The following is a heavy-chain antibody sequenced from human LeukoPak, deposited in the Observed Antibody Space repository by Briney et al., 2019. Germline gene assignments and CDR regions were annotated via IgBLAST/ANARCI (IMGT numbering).Heavy chain of an antibody. CDR2: IIPIFGTA. CDR3: ARDRTLTMVRGVIGSYFDY. Sequence: SVKVSCKASGGTFSSYAISWVRQAPGQGLEWMGGIIPIFGTANYAQKFQGRVTITADKSTSTAYMELSSLRSDDTAVYYCARDRTLTMVRGVIGSYFDYWGQGTLVTVSS. V-gene: IGHV1-69*06. J-gene: IGHJ4*02. D-gene: IGHD3-10*01. CDR1: GGTFSSYA.